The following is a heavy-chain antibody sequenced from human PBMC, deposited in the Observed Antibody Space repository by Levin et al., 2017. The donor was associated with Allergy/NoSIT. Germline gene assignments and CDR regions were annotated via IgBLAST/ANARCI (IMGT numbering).Heavy chain of an antibody. CDR3: ARDQYSYGFPAYYYYGMDV. V-gene: IGHV3-33*01. CDR1: GFTFSSYG. D-gene: IGHD5-18*01. J-gene: IGHJ6*02. Sequence: GESLKISCAASGFTFSSYGMHWVRQAPGKGLEWVAVIWYDGSNKYYAESVKGRFTISRDNSKNTLYLQMNSLRAEDTAVYYCARDQYSYGFPAYYYYGMDVWGQGTTVTVSS. CDR2: IWYDGSNK.